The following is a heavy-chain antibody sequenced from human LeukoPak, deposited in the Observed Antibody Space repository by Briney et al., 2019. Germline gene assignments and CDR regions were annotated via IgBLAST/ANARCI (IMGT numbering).Heavy chain of an antibody. J-gene: IGHJ4*02. CDR3: AKKPATVTSPFDF. V-gene: IGHV3-23*01. D-gene: IGHD4-17*01. Sequence: PGGSLRLSCAASGFTFSSYAMSWVRQAPGKGLEWVSAISGGGGSTDYADSVKGRFTISRDNSKNTLYLHMNSLTAEDTAVYYCAKKPATVTSPFDFWGQGILVTVSS. CDR1: GFTFSSYA. CDR2: ISGGGGST.